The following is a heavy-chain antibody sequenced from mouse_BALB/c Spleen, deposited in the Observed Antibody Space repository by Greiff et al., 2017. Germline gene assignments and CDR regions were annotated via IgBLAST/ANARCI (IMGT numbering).Heavy chain of an antibody. CDR2: ISSGSSTI. Sequence: EVKVVESGGGLVQPGGSRKLSCAASGFTFSSFGMHWVRQAPEKGLEWVAYISSGSSTIYYADTVKGRFTISRDNPKNTLFLQMTSLRSEDTAMYYCARDWDFDYWGQGTTLTVSS. CDR3: ARDWDFDY. CDR1: GFTFSSFG. J-gene: IGHJ2*01. D-gene: IGHD4-1*01. V-gene: IGHV5-17*02.